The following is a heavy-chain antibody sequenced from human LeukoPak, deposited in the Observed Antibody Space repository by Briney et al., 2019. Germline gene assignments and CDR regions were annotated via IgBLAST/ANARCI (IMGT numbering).Heavy chain of an antibody. Sequence: GGSLRLSCVASRFTFSSYEMNWVRQAPGKGLEWVSYISSGDSTMYYVDSVKGRFTISRDNAKNSLYLQMNSLRAEDTAVYYCARGRYCTSNSCSPRGYYFDYWGQGTLVTVSS. V-gene: IGHV3-48*03. J-gene: IGHJ4*02. CDR1: RFTFSSYE. CDR3: ARGRYCTSNSCSPRGYYFDY. D-gene: IGHD2-2*01. CDR2: ISSGDSTM.